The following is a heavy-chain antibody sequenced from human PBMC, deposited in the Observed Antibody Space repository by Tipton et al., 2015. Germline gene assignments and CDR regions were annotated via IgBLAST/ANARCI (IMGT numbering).Heavy chain of an antibody. D-gene: IGHD3-3*01. V-gene: IGHV3-23*01. CDR2: ISGSGGRT. J-gene: IGHJ3*01. Sequence: SLRLSCATSGFTFSTYAMNWVRQAPGKGLEWVSTISGSGGRTFYADSVKGRFTISRDNSKNTLYLQMNSLRAEDTAVYYCARISLFRYITGAFDVWGQGTMVTVSP. CDR3: ARISLFRYITGAFDV. CDR1: GFTFSTYA.